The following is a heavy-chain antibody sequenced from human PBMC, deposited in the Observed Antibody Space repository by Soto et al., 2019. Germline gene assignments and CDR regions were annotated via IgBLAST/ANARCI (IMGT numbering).Heavy chain of an antibody. CDR2: ISYDGSNK. CDR3: AKEIYSSGLYNWFDP. J-gene: IGHJ5*02. Sequence: GGSLRLSCAASGFTFSSYGMHWVRQAPGKGLEWVAVISYDGSNKYYADSVKGRFTISRDNSKNTLYLQINSLRAEDTAVYYCAKEIYSSGLYNWFDPWGQGTLVTVSS. CDR1: GFTFSSYG. V-gene: IGHV3-30*18. D-gene: IGHD6-19*01.